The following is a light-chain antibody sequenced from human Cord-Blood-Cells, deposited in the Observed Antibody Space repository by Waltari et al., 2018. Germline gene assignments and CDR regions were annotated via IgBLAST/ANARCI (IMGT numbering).Light chain of an antibody. J-gene: IGLJ1*01. CDR3: CSYAGSSTYV. Sequence: QSALTQPASASGPPGQSITISCTGTSSSVGSNNLVSWYQQHPGKAPKLMIYEGSKRPSGVSNRFSGSKSGNTASLTISGLQAEDEADYYCCSYAGSSTYVFGTGTKVTVL. CDR1: SSSVGSNNL. V-gene: IGLV2-23*01. CDR2: EGS.